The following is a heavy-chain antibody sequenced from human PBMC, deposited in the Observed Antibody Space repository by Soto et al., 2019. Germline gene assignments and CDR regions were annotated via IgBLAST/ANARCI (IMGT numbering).Heavy chain of an antibody. CDR1: GFTFSSYA. D-gene: IGHD5-18*01. V-gene: IGHV3-30-3*01. J-gene: IGHJ4*02. CDR3: ARDPDTPYFDY. CDR2: ISYDGSNK. Sequence: QVQLVEYGGGVVQPGRSLRLSCAASGFTFSSYAMHWVRQAPGKGLEWVAVISYDGSNKYYADSVKGRFTISRDNSKNTLYLQMNSLRAEDTAVYYCARDPDTPYFDYWGQGTLVTVSS.